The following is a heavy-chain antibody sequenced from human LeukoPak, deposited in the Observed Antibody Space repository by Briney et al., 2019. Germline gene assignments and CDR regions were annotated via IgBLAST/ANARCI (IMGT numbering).Heavy chain of an antibody. D-gene: IGHD2-15*01. J-gene: IGHJ4*02. CDR2: ISSGSGHV. CDR1: GFKFGSYT. Sequence: PGGSLRLSCVVSGFKFGSYTMNWVRQAPGKGLEWLSSISSGSGHVDYADSVKGRFTISRDSANDSLYLQMNSLRPEDTAVYYCARDLSYSLPLYYFDYSGQGTLGTVSS. V-gene: IGHV3-21*01. CDR3: ARDLSYSLPLYYFDY.